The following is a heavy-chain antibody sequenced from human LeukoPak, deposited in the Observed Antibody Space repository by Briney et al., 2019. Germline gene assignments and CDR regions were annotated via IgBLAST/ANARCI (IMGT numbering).Heavy chain of an antibody. Sequence: GGSLRLSCAASGFTFSGSTMHWVRQASGKGLEWVGRIRSKTSSYATAYTASVKGRFTISRDDSKNTAYLQMNSLKTEDTAVYYCCSGGNCYSGGLGYMDVWGKGTTVTISS. CDR2: IRSKTSSYAT. V-gene: IGHV3-73*01. J-gene: IGHJ6*03. D-gene: IGHD2-15*01. CDR3: CSGGNCYSGGLGYMDV. CDR1: GFTFSGST.